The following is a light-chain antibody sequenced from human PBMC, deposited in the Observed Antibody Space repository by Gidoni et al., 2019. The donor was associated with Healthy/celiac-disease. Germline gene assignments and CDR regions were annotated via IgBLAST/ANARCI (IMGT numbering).Light chain of an antibody. V-gene: IGKV1-5*03. CDR1: QSISSW. CDR2: KAS. Sequence: DIQMTQSTSTLSASVGDRVTITGRASQSISSWLAWYQQTPGKAPKLLIYKASSLDSGVPSRFSGSGSGTEFTLTLRSLQPDVFATYHCPQYNSYSPWTFGQGTKVEIK. J-gene: IGKJ1*01. CDR3: PQYNSYSPWT.